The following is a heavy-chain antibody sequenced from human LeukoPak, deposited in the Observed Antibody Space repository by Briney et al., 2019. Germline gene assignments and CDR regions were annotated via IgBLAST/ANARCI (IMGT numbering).Heavy chain of an antibody. CDR2: XRFXXHNK. CDR1: GFKFASFG. V-gene: IGHV3-30*02. D-gene: IGHD6-13*01. J-gene: IGHJ3*02. Sequence: AGGSLRLSCAASGFKFASFGXXXXXXXXXXXXXXXXSXRFXXHNKYYADSVKXRFTXSRDNXXXTLYLQMDSLRREDTSIYYCAKVRLLLSSWDDVFESWGQGTMVTVSS. CDR3: AKVRLLLSSWDDVFES.